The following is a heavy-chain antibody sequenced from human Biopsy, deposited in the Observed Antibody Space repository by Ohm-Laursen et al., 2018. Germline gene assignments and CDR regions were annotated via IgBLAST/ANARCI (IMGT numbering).Heavy chain of an antibody. Sequence: ASVKVSCKASGYTFTSHDINWVRQATGQGLEWMGWMGPNTGNTVYAQRFQDRVTMTSDTSTGTAYMELTSLTSDDTAVYFCARWETTLGRSLDSRGQGTLVAVSS. CDR1: GYTFTSHD. CDR2: MGPNTGNT. D-gene: IGHD1-26*01. J-gene: IGHJ4*02. CDR3: ARWETTLGRSLDS. V-gene: IGHV1-8*01.